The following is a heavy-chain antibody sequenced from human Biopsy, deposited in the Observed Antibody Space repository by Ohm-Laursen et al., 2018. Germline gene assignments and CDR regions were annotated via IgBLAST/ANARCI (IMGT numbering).Heavy chain of an antibody. CDR2: NIPILGTG. Sequence: SVKVSCKAPEGTFSNYGVNWVRQAPGQGLEWLGGNIPILGTGNYAQKFRDRVTVAADTSTSTATMELRSLRSDDTAVYYCATKLTGYFHHWGQGTLVIVSS. D-gene: IGHD3-9*01. CDR1: EGTFSNYG. CDR3: ATKLTGYFHH. J-gene: IGHJ1*01. V-gene: IGHV1-69*06.